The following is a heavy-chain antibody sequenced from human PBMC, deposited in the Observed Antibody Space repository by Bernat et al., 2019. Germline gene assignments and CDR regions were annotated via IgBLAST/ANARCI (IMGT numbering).Heavy chain of an antibody. Sequence: QVQLVESGGGVVQPGRSLRLSCAASGFTFSSYAMHWVRQAPGKGLEWVAVISYDGSNKYYADSVKGRFTISRDNSKNTLYLQMNSLRAEDTAVYYCARDYMIKFGGVTYYFDYWGQGTLVTVSS. CDR3: ARDYMIKFGGVTYYFDY. CDR1: GFTFSSYA. CDR2: ISYDGSNK. V-gene: IGHV3-30*01. J-gene: IGHJ4*02. D-gene: IGHD3-16*01.